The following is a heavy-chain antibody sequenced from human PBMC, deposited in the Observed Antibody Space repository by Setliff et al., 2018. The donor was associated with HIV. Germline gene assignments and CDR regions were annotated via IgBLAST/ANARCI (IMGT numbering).Heavy chain of an antibody. CDR1: GGSISRGSYS. Sequence: SETLSLTCTVSGGSISRGSYSWGWIRQPPGKGLEWIGSISYTGITNYNPSLKSRVTISVDTSQNQFSLKLTSVTAADTAVYYCARLRQWLAFFDSWGQGTLGTVSS. J-gene: IGHJ4*02. D-gene: IGHD6-19*01. V-gene: IGHV4-39*01. CDR3: ARLRQWLAFFDS. CDR2: ISYTGIT.